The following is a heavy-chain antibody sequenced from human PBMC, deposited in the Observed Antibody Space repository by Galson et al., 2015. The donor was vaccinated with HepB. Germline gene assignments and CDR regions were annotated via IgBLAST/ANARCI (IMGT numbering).Heavy chain of an antibody. Sequence: SLRLSCAASGFIFSSYAMSWVRQAPRKGLEWVSTIRDRGGSTYYADSVQGRATISRDNSQNTLYLQMNSLRAEDTAVYYCAKINNDFARGVYYYYAMDVWGRGTTVTVSS. J-gene: IGHJ6*01. CDR1: GFIFSSYA. CDR2: IRDRGGST. V-gene: IGHV3-23*01. CDR3: AKINNDFARGVYYYYAMDV. D-gene: IGHD3-3*01.